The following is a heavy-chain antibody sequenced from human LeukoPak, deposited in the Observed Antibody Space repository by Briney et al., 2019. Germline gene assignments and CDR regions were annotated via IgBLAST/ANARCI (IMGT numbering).Heavy chain of an antibody. D-gene: IGHD4-23*01. J-gene: IGHJ4*02. CDR2: IASDGSST. CDR1: GFTFSSYW. CDR3: ARGRPHGNDY. Sequence: GGSLRLSCAASGFTFSSYWMNWVRQAPGKGLVWVSRIASDGSSTTYADSVKGRFSISRDNAKNTLYLQMNGLRVEDTAVYYCARGRPHGNDYWGQGTLVTVSS. V-gene: IGHV3-74*01.